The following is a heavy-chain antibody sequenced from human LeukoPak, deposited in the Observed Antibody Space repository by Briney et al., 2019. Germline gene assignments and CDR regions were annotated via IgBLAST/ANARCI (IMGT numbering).Heavy chain of an antibody. Sequence: GGSLRLSCAASGFTVSSNYMSWVRQAPGKGLEWVSVTYSNGRTYYADSVKGRFTISRDISKNTLYLQMNSLRAEDTAVYYCARVGRFLEWFNYYYYYMDVWGKGTTVTVSS. CDR1: GFTVSSNY. CDR2: TYSNGRT. CDR3: ARVGRFLEWFNYYYYYMDV. J-gene: IGHJ6*03. V-gene: IGHV3-53*01. D-gene: IGHD3-3*01.